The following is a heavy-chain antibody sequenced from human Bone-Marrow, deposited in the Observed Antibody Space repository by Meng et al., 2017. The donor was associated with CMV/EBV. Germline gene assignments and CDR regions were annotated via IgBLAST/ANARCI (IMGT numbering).Heavy chain of an antibody. J-gene: IGHJ3*02. Sequence: GESLKISCEASGFNFDDYGMSWVRQAPGKGLEWVSGINWSGNRGYADSVKGRFTISRDNAKNSLYLQMNSLRAEDTAVYYCAREGSFHATDAFDIWGQGTMVTVSS. CDR2: INWSGNR. D-gene: IGHD3-16*02. V-gene: IGHV3-20*04. CDR3: AREGSFHATDAFDI. CDR1: GFNFDDYG.